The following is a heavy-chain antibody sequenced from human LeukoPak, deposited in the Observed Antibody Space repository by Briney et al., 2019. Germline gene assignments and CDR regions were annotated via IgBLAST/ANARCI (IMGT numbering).Heavy chain of an antibody. CDR1: GYSFSSYY. V-gene: IGHV1-46*01. CDR2: INPSGGTT. J-gene: IGHJ4*02. CDR3: ARDQYNTGELDY. D-gene: IGHD1-14*01. Sequence: GASVKVSCTASGYSFSSYYLHWVRQAPGQGLEWMGIINPSGGTTTYAEKFQGRVTMTRDASTSTAYMELRSLRSDDTAVYYCARDQYNTGELDYWGQGTLVTVSS.